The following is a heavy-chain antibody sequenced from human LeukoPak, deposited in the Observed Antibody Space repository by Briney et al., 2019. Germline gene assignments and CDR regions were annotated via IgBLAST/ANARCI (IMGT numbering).Heavy chain of an antibody. V-gene: IGHV3-30*04. CDR2: ILYDGSDK. CDR3: ARDNYVGNLDY. Sequence: GGSLRLSCTASGFTFSRYSMHWVRQTPSKGLERVAIILYDGSDKYYSDSVKGRFTISRDNSKNTMPLQMNSLRAEDTAVYYCARDNYVGNLDYWGQGTLVTVSS. CDR1: GFTFSRYS. D-gene: IGHD4-23*01. J-gene: IGHJ4*02.